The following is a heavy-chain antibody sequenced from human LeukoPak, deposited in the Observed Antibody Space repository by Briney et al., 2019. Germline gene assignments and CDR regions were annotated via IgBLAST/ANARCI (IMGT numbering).Heavy chain of an antibody. CDR1: GFTFINAW. V-gene: IGHV3-15*01. CDR2: IRSKTDGGTT. CDR3: TTDITKNAFDI. D-gene: IGHD3-10*01. J-gene: IGHJ3*02. Sequence: PGGSLRLSCGTSGFTFINAWMSSVRQAPGKGLEWVGCIRSKTDGGTTDYAATVHGRFTISRDDSKNTLYLQMNSLKTEVTAVYYCTTDITKNAFDIWGQGTMVTVSS.